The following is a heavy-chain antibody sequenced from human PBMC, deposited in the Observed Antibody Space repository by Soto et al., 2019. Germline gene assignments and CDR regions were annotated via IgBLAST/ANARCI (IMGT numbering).Heavy chain of an antibody. CDR1: GYTFTSYA. CDR2: INASIGNT. J-gene: IGHJ4*02. Sequence: ASVTVSCTASGYTFTSYAMHWVRQAPGQGLEWMGWINASIGNTNYSQKFQGRVTITTDTSTSTAYMELSSLRSEDTAVYYCAREEYYYGSGAFFDYWGQGTLVTVSS. D-gene: IGHD3-10*01. V-gene: IGHV1-3*01. CDR3: AREEYYYGSGAFFDY.